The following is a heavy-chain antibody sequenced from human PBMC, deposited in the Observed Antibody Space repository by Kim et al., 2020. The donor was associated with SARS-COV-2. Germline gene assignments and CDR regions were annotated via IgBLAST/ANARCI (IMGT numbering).Heavy chain of an antibody. Sequence: SVESQFTISRDNSKNTRNLKMNSLRAEDTAVYYCASDVAAAGPGFYGMDVWGQGTTVTVSS. V-gene: IGHV3-30*01. D-gene: IGHD6-13*01. J-gene: IGHJ6*02. CDR3: ASDVAAAGPGFYGMDV.